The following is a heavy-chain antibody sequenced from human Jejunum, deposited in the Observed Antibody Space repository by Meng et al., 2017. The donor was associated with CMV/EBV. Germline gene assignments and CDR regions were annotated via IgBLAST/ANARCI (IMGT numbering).Heavy chain of an antibody. CDR2: IKQDGSEK. D-gene: IGHD6-6*01. Sequence: EVQLVESGGGVVQPGGSLRLSCVASGFTFSRYWMSWVRQAPGKGLEWVANIKQDGSEKYYVDSVKGRYTISRDNAKNSLYLQMNSLRAEDSAVYSCARDAGAAQIDYWGRGTLVTVSS. J-gene: IGHJ4*02. CDR3: ARDAGAAQIDY. CDR1: GFTFSRYW. V-gene: IGHV3-7*04.